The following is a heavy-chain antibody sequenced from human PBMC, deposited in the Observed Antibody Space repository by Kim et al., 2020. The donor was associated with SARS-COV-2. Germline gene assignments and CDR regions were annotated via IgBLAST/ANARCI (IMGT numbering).Heavy chain of an antibody. D-gene: IGHD3-22*01. Sequence: SETLSLTCAVYGGSFSGYYWRWIRQPPGKGLEWIGDINHSGSTNCNPSLTSRLTISIVTSKHHLSLKLTSVTAADTAVCDCARGVITTGFDYWGQGTLVTVAS. CDR2: INHSGST. CDR1: GGSFSGYY. V-gene: IGHV4-34*01. J-gene: IGHJ4*02. CDR3: ARGVITTGFDY.